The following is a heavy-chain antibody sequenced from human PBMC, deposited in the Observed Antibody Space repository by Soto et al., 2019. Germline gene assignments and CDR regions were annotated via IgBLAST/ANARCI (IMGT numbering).Heavy chain of an antibody. V-gene: IGHV3-23*01. CDR3: AKGAPFYYDSSGYYHPLDY. J-gene: IGHJ4*02. Sequence: PGGSLRLSCAASGFTFNSYAMSWVRQAPGKGLEWVSGISGSGGNTYYADSVKGRLTISRDNSKNTLSLQMNSLRAEDTAVYYCAKGAPFYYDSSGYYHPLDYWGQGTLVTVSS. CDR2: ISGSGGNT. D-gene: IGHD3-22*01. CDR1: GFTFNSYA.